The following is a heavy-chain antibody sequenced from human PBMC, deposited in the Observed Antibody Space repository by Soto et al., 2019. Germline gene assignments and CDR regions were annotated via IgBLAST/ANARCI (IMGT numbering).Heavy chain of an antibody. J-gene: IGHJ3*02. Sequence: SVKVSCKASGGTFSNYAISWVRQAPGQGLEWMGGITPMYGSPNYAQKFQGRLTITADESTSTAYMELSSLRSEDTALYYCARSSPNDSGNDPTDAFDSWGQGTMFTV. CDR3: ARSSPNDSGNDPTDAFDS. D-gene: IGHD3-22*01. CDR1: GGTFSNYA. CDR2: ITPMYGSP. V-gene: IGHV1-69*13.